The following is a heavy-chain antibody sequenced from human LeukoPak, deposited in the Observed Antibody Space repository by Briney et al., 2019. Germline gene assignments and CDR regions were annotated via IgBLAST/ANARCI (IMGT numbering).Heavy chain of an antibody. CDR2: IKSKTDGGTT. V-gene: IGHV3-15*01. J-gene: IGHJ4*02. Sequence: GGSLRLSCAASGFTFINAWMNWVRQAPGKGLEWVGHIKSKTDGGTTDYAAPVKGRFTISRDDSKNTLSLQMNSLKIEDTAVYYCTTASTLWFGELLFYWGQGTLVTVSS. D-gene: IGHD3-10*01. CDR3: TTASTLWFGELLFY. CDR1: GFTFINAW.